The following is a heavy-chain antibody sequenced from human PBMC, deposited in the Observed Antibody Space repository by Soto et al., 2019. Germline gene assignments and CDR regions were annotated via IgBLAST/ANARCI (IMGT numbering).Heavy chain of an antibody. CDR3: ARAYSSGWYSDS. D-gene: IGHD6-19*01. CDR1: GFTFSSYD. Sequence: GGSLRLSCAASGFTFSSYDMNWVRQAPGKGLEWVSSISSRGSYIYYADSVKGRFTISRDNAKNSLYLQMNSLRADDTAVYYCARAYSSGWYSDSWGQGTLVTVSS. J-gene: IGHJ4*02. CDR2: ISSRGSYI. V-gene: IGHV3-21*01.